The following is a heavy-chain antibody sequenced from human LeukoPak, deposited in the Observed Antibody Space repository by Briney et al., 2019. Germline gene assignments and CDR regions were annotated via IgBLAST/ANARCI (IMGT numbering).Heavy chain of an antibody. CDR2: IYYSGST. CDR1: GGSISSYY. V-gene: IGHV4-59*01. Sequence: SETLSLTCTVSGGSISSYYWTRIRQPPGKGLEWVGYIYYSGSTNYNPSLKSRVTISVDTSKNQFSLKLSSVTAADTAVYYCARDPVGATEFDYWGQGTLVTVSS. D-gene: IGHD1-26*01. CDR3: ARDPVGATEFDY. J-gene: IGHJ4*02.